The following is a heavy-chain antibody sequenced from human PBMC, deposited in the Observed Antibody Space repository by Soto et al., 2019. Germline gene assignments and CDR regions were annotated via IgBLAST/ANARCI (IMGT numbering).Heavy chain of an antibody. V-gene: IGHV3-7*05. CDR3: ARVRTENYYGMDV. CDR1: GFTFSSYW. CDR2: IKQDETEK. J-gene: IGHJ6*02. Sequence: GSLRLSCADSGFTFSSYWMSWVRQAPGKGLEWVANIKQDETEKYYVDSVKGRFAISRDNGKNTLYLQMNSLRAEDTAIYYCARVRTENYYGMDVWGQGTTVTVS.